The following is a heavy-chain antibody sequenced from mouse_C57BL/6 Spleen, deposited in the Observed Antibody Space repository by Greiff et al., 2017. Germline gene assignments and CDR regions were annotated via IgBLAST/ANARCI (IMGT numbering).Heavy chain of an antibody. V-gene: IGHV5-17*01. CDR3: ARRYGYALDY. CDR1: GFTFSDYG. Sequence: EVHLVESGGGLVKPGGSLKLSCAASGFTFSDYGMHWVRQAPEKGLEWVAYISSGSSTIYYADTVKGRFTISRDNAKNTLFLQMTSLRSEDTAMYYCARRYGYALDYWGQGTTLTVSS. CDR2: ISSGSSTI. D-gene: IGHD2-2*01. J-gene: IGHJ2*01.